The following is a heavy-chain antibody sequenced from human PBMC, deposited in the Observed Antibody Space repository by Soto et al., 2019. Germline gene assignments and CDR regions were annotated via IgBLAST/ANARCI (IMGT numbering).Heavy chain of an antibody. Sequence: GESLMISCKASGYSFTTYWIGWVRQMPVKGLEWMGIIYPADSDIRYSPSFQGQVTISADESISTAYPQWSSLKASDTATYYCAGAAGRDGLGCWGQGTPVRVSS. V-gene: IGHV5-51*01. CDR1: GYSFTTYW. D-gene: IGHD6-25*01. CDR2: IYPADSDI. CDR3: AGAAGRDGLGC. J-gene: IGHJ4*02.